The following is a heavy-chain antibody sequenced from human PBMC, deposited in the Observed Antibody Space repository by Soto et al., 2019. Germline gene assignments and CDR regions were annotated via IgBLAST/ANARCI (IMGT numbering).Heavy chain of an antibody. CDR3: AKAGVTNYTYYYFDL. Sequence: GGSLRLPGAASGFAFYYYNMNWVRQAPGRGLEWVSSISGSGIDIHFTDSGKGRFTIARDNAKTSLYLQMDSLRPEGTATYYCAKAGVTNYTYYYFDLWGHGTLVTVSS. J-gene: IGHJ4*01. CDR1: GFAFYYYN. CDR2: ISGSGIDI. D-gene: IGHD4-4*01. V-gene: IGHV3-21*01.